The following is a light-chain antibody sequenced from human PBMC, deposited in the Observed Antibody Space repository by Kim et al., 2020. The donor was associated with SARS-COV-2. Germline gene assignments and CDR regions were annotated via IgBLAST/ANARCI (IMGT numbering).Light chain of an antibody. V-gene: IGLV2-11*01. CDR2: DVN. CDR3: CSYAGSYTFV. J-gene: IGLJ1*01. Sequence: GQSVTISCTGTTSDVGGYSYVSWYQHHPGKVPKLMIYDVNKRPSGVPDRFSGSKSGNTASLTISGLQAEDEADYYCCSYAGSYTFVFGTGTKVTVL. CDR1: TSDVGGYSY.